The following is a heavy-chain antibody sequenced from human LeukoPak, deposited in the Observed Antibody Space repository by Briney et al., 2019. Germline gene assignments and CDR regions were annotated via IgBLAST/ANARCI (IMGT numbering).Heavy chain of an antibody. CDR1: GGTFSSYT. Sequence: ASVKVSCKASGGTFSSYTISWVRQAPGQGLEWMGRIIPILGIANYAQKFQGRVTITADKSTSTAYMELSSLRSEDTAVYYCERHPSGNWFDPWGQGTLVTVSS. CDR3: ERHPSGNWFDP. CDR2: IIPILGIA. V-gene: IGHV1-69*02. D-gene: IGHD1-26*01. J-gene: IGHJ5*02.